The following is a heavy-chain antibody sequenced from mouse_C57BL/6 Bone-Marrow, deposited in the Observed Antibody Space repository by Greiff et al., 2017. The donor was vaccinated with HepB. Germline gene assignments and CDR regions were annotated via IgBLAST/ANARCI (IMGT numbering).Heavy chain of an antibody. V-gene: IGHV1-19*01. CDR2: INPYNGGT. CDR1: GYTFTDYY. Sequence: EVQLQQSGPVLVKPGASVKMSCKASGYTFTDYYMNWVKQSHGKSLEWIGVINPYNGGTSYNQKFKGKATLTVDKSSSTAYMELNSLTSEDSAVYYCARDGYSLDYCGQGTTLTVSS. CDR3: ARDGYSLDY. J-gene: IGHJ2*01. D-gene: IGHD2-3*01.